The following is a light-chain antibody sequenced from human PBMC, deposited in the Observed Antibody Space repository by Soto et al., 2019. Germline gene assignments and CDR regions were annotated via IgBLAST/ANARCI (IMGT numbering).Light chain of an antibody. V-gene: IGKV1-5*03. CDR1: QTVSRW. CDR3: QQFHSFPIT. Sequence: DIRMTQSPSTLSASVGDRVTITCGASQTVSRWLAWYQKKPGKAPQLLIEKASTLESGVPSRLRGSGYGTDLTITISSMQTEDYETYYCQQFHSFPITFGQGTRLEI. CDR2: KAS. J-gene: IGKJ5*01.